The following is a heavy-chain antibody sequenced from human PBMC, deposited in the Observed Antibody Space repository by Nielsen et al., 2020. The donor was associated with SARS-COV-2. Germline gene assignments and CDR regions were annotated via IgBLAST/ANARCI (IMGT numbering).Heavy chain of an antibody. CDR3: AKAITMVRGVIPYYYYGMDV. V-gene: IGHV3-30*18. CDR2: ISYDGSNK. J-gene: IGHJ6*02. Sequence: VRQAPGKGLEWVAVISYDGSNKYYADSVKGRFTISRDNSKNTLYLQMNSLRAGDTAVYYCAKAITMVRGVIPYYYYGMDVWGQGTTVTVSS. D-gene: IGHD3-10*01.